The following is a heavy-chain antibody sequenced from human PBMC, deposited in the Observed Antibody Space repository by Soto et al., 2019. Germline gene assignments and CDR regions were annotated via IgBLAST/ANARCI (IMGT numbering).Heavy chain of an antibody. D-gene: IGHD3-3*01. CDR3: ARDRITTRGDAFDL. Sequence: QVQLVQSGAEVRKPGSSVKVSCKAPGGTFSTYIISWVRQAPGQGLEWMGRIIPIPDITNYAQKFQGRVTVTADRSTSTAYMELTSPKSDDTAVYYCARDRITTRGDAFDLWGQGTMVTVSS. V-gene: IGHV1-69*08. CDR2: IIPIPDIT. CDR1: GGTFSTYI. J-gene: IGHJ3*01.